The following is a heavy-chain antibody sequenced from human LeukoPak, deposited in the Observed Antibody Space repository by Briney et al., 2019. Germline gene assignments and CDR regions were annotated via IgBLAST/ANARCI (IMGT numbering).Heavy chain of an antibody. CDR3: ARGPTYYDFWSGYYQYNWFDP. CDR2: ISAYNGNT. V-gene: IGHV1-18*01. J-gene: IGHJ5*02. CDR1: GYTFTSYG. D-gene: IGHD3-3*01. Sequence: GASVKVSCKASGYTFTSYGISWVRQAPGQGLEWMGWISAYNGNTNYAQKLQGRVTMTTDTSTSTAYMELRSLRSDDTAVYYCARGPTYYDFWSGYYQYNWFDPWGQGTLVTVS.